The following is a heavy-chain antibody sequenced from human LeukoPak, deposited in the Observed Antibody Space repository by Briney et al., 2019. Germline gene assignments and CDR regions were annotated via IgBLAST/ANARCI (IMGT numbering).Heavy chain of an antibody. J-gene: IGHJ4*02. D-gene: IGHD3-10*01. Sequence: RSGGSLRLSCAASGFTFSSYWMSWVRQAPGKGLEWVSVIYSGGSTYYADSVKGRFTISRDNSKNTLYLQMNSLRAEDTAVYYCARGLFGEFRESDWGQGTLVTVSS. CDR3: ARGLFGEFRESD. CDR2: IYSGGST. V-gene: IGHV3-66*01. CDR1: GFTFSSYW.